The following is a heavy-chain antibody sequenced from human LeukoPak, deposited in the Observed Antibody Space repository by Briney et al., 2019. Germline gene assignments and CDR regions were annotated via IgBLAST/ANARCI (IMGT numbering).Heavy chain of an antibody. CDR1: GFTFSTYG. Sequence: GGSLRLSCVASGFTFSTYGMHWVRQAPGKGLEYVSAISDSGGSTYYADSVKGRFTISRDNSKNTLYLQMSSLRAEDTAVYFCVRGYSFGPYGMDVWGQGTTVTVSS. D-gene: IGHD2-15*01. CDR3: VRGYSFGPYGMDV. V-gene: IGHV3-64D*09. J-gene: IGHJ6*02. CDR2: ISDSGGST.